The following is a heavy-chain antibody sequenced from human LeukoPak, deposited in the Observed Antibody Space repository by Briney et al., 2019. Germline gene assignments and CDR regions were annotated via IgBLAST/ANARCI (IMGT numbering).Heavy chain of an antibody. D-gene: IGHD6-13*01. CDR3: ARDLEAAGNDY. V-gene: IGHV3-48*04. CDR2: ISSSSSTI. J-gene: IGHJ4*02. Sequence: GGSLRLSCAASGFTLSSYSMNWVRQAPGKRLEWVSYISSSSSTIYYADFVKGRFTISRDNAKNSLYLQMNSLRAEDTAVYYCARDLEAAGNDYWGQGTLVTVSS. CDR1: GFTLSSYS.